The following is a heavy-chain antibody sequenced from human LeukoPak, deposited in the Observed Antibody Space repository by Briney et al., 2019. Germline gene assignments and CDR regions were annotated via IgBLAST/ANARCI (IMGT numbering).Heavy chain of an antibody. Sequence: SETLSLTCTVSGGSISSGDYYWSWIRQPPGKGLEWIGYIYYSGSTYYNPSLKSRVTISVDTSKNQFSLKLSSVTAADTAVYYCARYSSGWSPYYFDYWGQGTLVTVSS. D-gene: IGHD6-19*01. CDR3: ARYSSGWSPYYFDY. V-gene: IGHV4-30-4*08. J-gene: IGHJ4*02. CDR1: GGSISSGDYY. CDR2: IYYSGST.